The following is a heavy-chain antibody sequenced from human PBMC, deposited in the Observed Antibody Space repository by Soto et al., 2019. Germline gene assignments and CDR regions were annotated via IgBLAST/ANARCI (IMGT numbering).Heavy chain of an antibody. CDR2: ISGSGGST. Sequence: PGGSLRLSCAASGFTFSSYAMSWVRQAPGKGLEWVSAISGSGGSTYYADSVKGRFTISRDNSKNTLYLQMNSLRAEDTAVYYCAIDHRYNRNYGWFDPWGQGTLVTVSS. J-gene: IGHJ5*02. CDR3: AIDHRYNRNYGWFDP. D-gene: IGHD1-7*01. CDR1: GFTFSSYA. V-gene: IGHV3-23*01.